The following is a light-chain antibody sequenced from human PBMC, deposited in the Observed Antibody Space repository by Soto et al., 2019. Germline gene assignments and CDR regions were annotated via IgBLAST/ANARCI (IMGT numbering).Light chain of an antibody. CDR3: QQYYEFPLT. V-gene: IGKV1-8*01. Sequence: AILMTQSPSSLSASPGDRVTITCRASQDISSYLAWYQQKPGKAPNLLIYVASTLQSGVPSRFSGSGSGTDFTLTISRLQSEDFATYYCQQYYEFPLTFGGGTKVDTK. CDR1: QDISSY. J-gene: IGKJ4*01. CDR2: VAS.